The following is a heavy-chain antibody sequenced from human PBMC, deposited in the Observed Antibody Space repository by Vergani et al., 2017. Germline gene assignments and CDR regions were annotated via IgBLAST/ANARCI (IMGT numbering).Heavy chain of an antibody. D-gene: IGHD1-26*01. J-gene: IGHJ4*02. CDR1: GFTFDDYA. CDR3: ARQGVYSGSYLFDY. V-gene: IGHV3-9*01. CDR2: ISWNSGSI. Sequence: EVQLVESGGGLVQPGRSLRLSCAASGFTFDDYAMHWVRQAPGKGLEWVSGISWNSGSIGYADSVKGRFTISRDNAKNSLYLQMNSLRAEDTAVYYCARQGVYSGSYLFDYWGQGTLVTVSS.